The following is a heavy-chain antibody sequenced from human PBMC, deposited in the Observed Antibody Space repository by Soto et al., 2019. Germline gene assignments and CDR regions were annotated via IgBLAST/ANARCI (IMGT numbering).Heavy chain of an antibody. Sequence: SVKVSCKASGGTFSSYAISWVRQAPGQGLEWMGGIIPIFGTANYAQKFQGRVTITADESTSTAYMVLSSLRSEDTAVYYCAKYYDDSRGYYSDYYYGMDVWGQGTTVTVSS. CDR3: AKYYDDSRGYYSDYYYGMDV. V-gene: IGHV1-69*13. CDR1: GGTFSSYA. D-gene: IGHD3-22*01. CDR2: IIPIFGTA. J-gene: IGHJ6*02.